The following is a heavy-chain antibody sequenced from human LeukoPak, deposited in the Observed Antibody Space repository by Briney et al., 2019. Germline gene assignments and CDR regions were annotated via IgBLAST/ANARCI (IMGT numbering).Heavy chain of an antibody. CDR1: GFTFSSYA. J-gene: IGHJ4*02. V-gene: IGHV3-30*14. D-gene: IGHD4-17*01. CDR2: ISYDGSNK. Sequence: GGSLRLSCAASGFTFSSYAMHWVRQAPGKGLEWVAVISYDGSNKYYADSVKGRFTISRDNSKNTLYLQMNSLRAEDTAVYYCARGYGDLDYWGQGTLVTVSS. CDR3: ARGYGDLDY.